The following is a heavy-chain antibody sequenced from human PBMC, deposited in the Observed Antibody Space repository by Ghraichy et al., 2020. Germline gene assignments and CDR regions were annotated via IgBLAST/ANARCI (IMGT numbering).Heavy chain of an antibody. V-gene: IGHV1-46*01. Sequence: ASVKVSCKASGYTFTSYYMHWVRQAPGQGLEWMGIINPSGGSTSYAQKFQGRVTMTRDTSTSTVYMELSSLRSEDTAVYYCAREMTSYVGATYYFDYWGQGTLVTVSS. J-gene: IGHJ4*02. CDR2: INPSGGST. CDR3: AREMTSYVGATYYFDY. CDR1: GYTFTSYY. D-gene: IGHD1-26*01.